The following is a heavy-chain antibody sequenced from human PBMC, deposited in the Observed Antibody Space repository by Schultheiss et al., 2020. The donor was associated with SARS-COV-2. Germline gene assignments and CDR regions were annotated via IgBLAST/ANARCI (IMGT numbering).Heavy chain of an antibody. Sequence: SGPTLVKPTQTLTLTCTSSGFPLNTIGVGVGWIRQPLGKALEWLEVIDWDDDKFYRTYLKTRLTISKDTSKNQVVRTMTNIDPVDKCTYDCARTSANYYFDYWGQGTLVTVSS. J-gene: IGHJ4*02. CDR1: GFPLNTIGVG. CDR3: ARTSANYYFDY. D-gene: IGHD1-1*01. CDR2: IDWDDDK. V-gene: IGHV2-70*01.